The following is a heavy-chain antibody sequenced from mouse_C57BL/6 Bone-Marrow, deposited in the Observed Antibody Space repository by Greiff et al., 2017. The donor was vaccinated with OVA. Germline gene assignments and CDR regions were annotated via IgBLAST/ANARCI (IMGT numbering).Heavy chain of an antibody. D-gene: IGHD2-3*01. V-gene: IGHV5-12*01. J-gene: IGHJ4*01. CDR2: ISNGGGST. CDR3: ARKEVYDGFSYAMDY. Sequence: EVQRVESGGGLVQPGGSLKLSCAASGFTFSDYYMYWVRQTPEKRLEWVAYISNGGGSTYYPDTVKGRFTISRDNAKNTLYQQMSRLKSEDTAMYYCARKEVYDGFSYAMDYWGQGTSVTVSS. CDR1: GFTFSDYY.